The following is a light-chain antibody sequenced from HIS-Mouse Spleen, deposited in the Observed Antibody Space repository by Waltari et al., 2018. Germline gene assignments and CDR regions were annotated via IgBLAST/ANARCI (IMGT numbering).Light chain of an antibody. CDR3: CSYAGSYTGV. V-gene: IGLV2-11*01. Sequence: QSALTQPRPGSGSPGQSVTIPCPGTSSDVGGYNYFSWYQRHPGKAPKLMIYDVSRRPSGVPDRFSGSKSGNTASLTISGLQAEDEADYYCCSYAGSYTGVFGTGTKVTVL. J-gene: IGLJ1*01. CDR2: DVS. CDR1: SSDVGGYNY.